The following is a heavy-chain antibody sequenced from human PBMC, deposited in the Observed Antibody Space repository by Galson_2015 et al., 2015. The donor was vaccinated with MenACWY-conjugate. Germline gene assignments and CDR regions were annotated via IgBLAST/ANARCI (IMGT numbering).Heavy chain of an antibody. CDR2: IWDDGSYK. CDR3: ARVFDTWYMDV. CDR1: GFTFGTYG. D-gene: IGHD3-3*01. V-gene: IGHV3-33*08. J-gene: IGHJ6*03. Sequence: LRLSCAAFGFTFGTYGIHWVRQAPAKGLEWVALIWDDGSYKYYADSVKGRFTISRDNSKNTLYLQMNSLRAEDTAVYYCARVFDTWYMDVWGKGTTVTVSS.